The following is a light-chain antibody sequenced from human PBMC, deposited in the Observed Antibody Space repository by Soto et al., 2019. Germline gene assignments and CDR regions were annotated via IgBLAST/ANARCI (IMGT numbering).Light chain of an antibody. J-gene: IGKJ1*01. CDR1: QSVTTF. V-gene: IGKV3-11*01. CDR3: QQRINWPLT. CDR2: DAS. Sequence: EIVLTQSPATLSLSPGERATLSCRASQSVTTFLAWYQQKPGQAPRLLISDASDRATGIPARFSGSGSGTDVTLTISSLESEDFSVYYCQQRINWPLTFGQGPKVEI.